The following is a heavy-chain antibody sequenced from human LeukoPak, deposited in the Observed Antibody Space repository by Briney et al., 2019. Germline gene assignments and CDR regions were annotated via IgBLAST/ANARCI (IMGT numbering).Heavy chain of an antibody. CDR3: ARSKLLYYDASQAGVGPYYFDY. CDR2: INPNSGDT. V-gene: IGHV1-2*02. CDR1: GYTFTDFY. Sequence: GASVKVSCKPFGYTFTDFYTHWVRQAPGQGLEWMGWINPNSGDTKYAQKFQGRVTMTRDMSISTAYMELSRLRFDDAAVYYCARSKLLYYDASQAGVGPYYFDYWGQGTLVTVSS. J-gene: IGHJ4*02. D-gene: IGHD3-3*01.